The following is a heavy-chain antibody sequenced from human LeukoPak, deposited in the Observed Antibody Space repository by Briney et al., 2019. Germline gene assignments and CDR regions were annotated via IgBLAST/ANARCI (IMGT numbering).Heavy chain of an antibody. CDR3: ARAGGYCSSTSCRPGYYYYMDV. V-gene: IGHV1-18*04. CDR1: GYTFTGYY. CDR2: ISAYNGNT. J-gene: IGHJ6*03. Sequence: ASVKVSCKASGYTFTGYYMHWVRQAPGQGLEWMGWISAYNGNTNYAQKLQGRVTMTTDTSTSTAYMGLRSLRSDDTAVYYCARAGGYCSSTSCRPGYYYYMDVWGKGTTVTVSS. D-gene: IGHD2-2*01.